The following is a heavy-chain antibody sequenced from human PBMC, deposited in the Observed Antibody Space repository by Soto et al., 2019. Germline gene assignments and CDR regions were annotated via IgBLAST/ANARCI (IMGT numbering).Heavy chain of an antibody. CDR2: IYYSGST. CDR3: ARGVDYGDYFDY. Sequence: QVQLQESGPGLVKPSETLSLTCTVSGGSISSYYWSWIRQPPGKGLEWIRYIYYSGSTNYNPSLKSRVTISVDTSKNQFSLKLSSVTAADTAVYYCARGVDYGDYFDYWGQGTLVTVSS. V-gene: IGHV4-59*01. J-gene: IGHJ4*02. D-gene: IGHD4-17*01. CDR1: GGSISSYY.